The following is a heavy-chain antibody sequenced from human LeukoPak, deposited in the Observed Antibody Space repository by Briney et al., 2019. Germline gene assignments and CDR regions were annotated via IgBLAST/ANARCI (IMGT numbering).Heavy chain of an antibody. Sequence: GRSLRLSCAASGFTFGSYGMHWVRQAPGKGLEWVADIWFDGKNEHFADSVKGRFTISRDNSKNTMYLQINSLRAEDTAVYYCARDRHCANGVCHSPPGMDVWGQGTTVTVSS. J-gene: IGHJ6*02. CDR2: IWFDGKNE. D-gene: IGHD2-8*01. V-gene: IGHV3-33*01. CDR3: ARDRHCANGVCHSPPGMDV. CDR1: GFTFGSYG.